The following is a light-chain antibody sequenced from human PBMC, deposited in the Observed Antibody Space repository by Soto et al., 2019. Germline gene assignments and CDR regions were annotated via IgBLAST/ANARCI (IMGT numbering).Light chain of an antibody. Sequence: QSVLTQPPSASATPGQGVTISCSGSSSNIGTNTVTWYQQLPGTAPKLLIYTDSFRSSGVPERFSGSKSGTSASLAISGLQSDDETDYYCAAWDDNLKAYVFGTGTKVPVL. CDR1: SSNIGTNT. V-gene: IGLV1-44*01. CDR3: AAWDDNLKAYV. CDR2: TDS. J-gene: IGLJ1*01.